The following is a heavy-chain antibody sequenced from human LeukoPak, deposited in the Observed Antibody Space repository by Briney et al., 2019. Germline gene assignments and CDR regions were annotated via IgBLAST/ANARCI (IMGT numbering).Heavy chain of an antibody. V-gene: IGHV1-8*01. J-gene: IGHJ4*02. CDR2: MNPNSGNT. Sequence: GASVKVSCKASGYTFTSYDINWVRQATGQGLEWMGWMNPNSGNTGYAQKFQGRVTMTRNTSISTAYMELSSLRSEDTAVYYCARDPSSSWYNGWVGGGTDFDYWGQGTLVTVSS. D-gene: IGHD6-13*01. CDR3: ARDPSSSWYNGWVGGGTDFDY. CDR1: GYTFTSYD.